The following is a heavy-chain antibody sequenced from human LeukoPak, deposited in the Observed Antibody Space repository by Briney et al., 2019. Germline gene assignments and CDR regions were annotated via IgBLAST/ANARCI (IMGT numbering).Heavy chain of an antibody. J-gene: IGHJ4*02. CDR2: ITGSGGST. CDR1: GFTLCHHA. CDR3: AKDLFDWSSTPDY. Sequence: PGGVLRLSCATSGFTLCHHAMGRVRPAPREGLEWVSTITGSGGSTYNADPVKGRFTISRDNSRNTLYLQMNSLRAEDTAVYYCAKDLFDWSSTPDYWGQGTLVTVSS. V-gene: IGHV3-23*01. D-gene: IGHD3-9*01.